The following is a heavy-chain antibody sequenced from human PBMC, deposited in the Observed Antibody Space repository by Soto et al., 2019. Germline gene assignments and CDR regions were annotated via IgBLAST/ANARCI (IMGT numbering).Heavy chain of an antibody. V-gene: IGHV4-34*01. CDR2: INHSGSS. CDR3: ARHSNEYRKSLDY. CDR1: GGSFSGYY. D-gene: IGHD6-13*01. Sequence: SETLSLTCAVYGGSFSGYYWNWIRQPPGKGLEWIGEINHSGSSNSNPSLTSRVTMSVDTSKNQFSLKLSSVTAADTAVYYCARHSNEYRKSLDYWGQGTLVTVSS. J-gene: IGHJ4*02.